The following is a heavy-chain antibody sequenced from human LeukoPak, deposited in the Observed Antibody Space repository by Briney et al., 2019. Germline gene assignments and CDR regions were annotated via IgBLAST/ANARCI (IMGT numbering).Heavy chain of an antibody. CDR2: ISSTSVNT. CDR3: ARADTAMITPDFDF. CDR1: GFTFSSYS. J-gene: IGHJ4*02. D-gene: IGHD5-18*01. V-gene: IGHV3-48*02. Sequence: PGGSLRLSCAASGFTFSSYSMNWVRQAPGKGLEWVSYISSTSVNTHYADSVKGRFTISRDNAKHSLYLQMNSLRDEDTAVYYCARADTAMITPDFDFWGQGTLVTVSS.